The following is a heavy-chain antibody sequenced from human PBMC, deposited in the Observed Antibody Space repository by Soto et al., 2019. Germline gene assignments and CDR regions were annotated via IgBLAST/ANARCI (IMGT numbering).Heavy chain of an antibody. CDR1: GYTFTSYG. J-gene: IGHJ5*02. V-gene: IGHV1-18*01. CDR3: ARDVAAAGTGTYNWFDP. CDR2: ISAYNGNT. Sequence: GASVKVSCKASGYTFTSYGISWVRQAPGQGLEWMGWISAYNGNTNYAQKLQGRVTMTTDTSTSTAYMELSSLRSEDTAVYYCARDVAAAGTGTYNWFDPWGQGTLVTVSS. D-gene: IGHD6-13*01.